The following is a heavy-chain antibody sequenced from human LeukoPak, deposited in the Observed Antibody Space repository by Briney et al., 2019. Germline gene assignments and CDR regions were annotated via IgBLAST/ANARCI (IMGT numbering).Heavy chain of an antibody. CDR1: GYTFTSYG. V-gene: IGHV1-18*01. CDR2: ISAYNGNT. J-gene: IGHJ4*02. CDR3: AIVYVELGPLYYYDSSGYLPGVDY. D-gene: IGHD3-22*01. Sequence: ASVKVSCKASGYTFTSYGISWVRQAPGQGLEWMGWISAYNGNTNYAQKLQGRVTMTTDTSTSTAYMELRSLRSDNTAVYYCAIVYVELGPLYYYDSSGYLPGVDYWGQGTLVTVSS.